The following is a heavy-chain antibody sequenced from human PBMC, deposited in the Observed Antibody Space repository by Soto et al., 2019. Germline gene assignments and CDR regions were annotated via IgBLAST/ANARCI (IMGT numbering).Heavy chain of an antibody. CDR2: SYWDDDK. J-gene: IGHJ6*02. CDR3: IQSRCGGDCLQSYASYYYYGMDV. D-gene: IGHD2-21*02. Sequence: QITLKESGPTLVKPTQALTLTCTFSAFSLSTGGVGVGWIRQPPGKALEWLALSYWDDDKRYSPSLSSRHTISKDTSKNQPVLTMTNMDPVDTATYYCIQSRCGGDCLQSYASYYYYGMDVWGQGTTVTVSS. CDR1: AFSLSTGGVG. V-gene: IGHV2-5*02.